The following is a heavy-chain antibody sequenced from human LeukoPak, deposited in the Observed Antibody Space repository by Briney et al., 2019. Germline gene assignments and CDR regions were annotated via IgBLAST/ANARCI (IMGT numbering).Heavy chain of an antibody. V-gene: IGHV1-8*03. Sequence: ASVKVSCKASGYTFTSYDINWVRQATGQGLEWMGWMNPNSGNTGYAQKFQGRVTITRNTSISTAYMELSSLRSEDTAVYYCAREGDYYDSSGYYMRAPHRNWFDPWGQGTLVTVSS. J-gene: IGHJ5*02. D-gene: IGHD3-22*01. CDR1: GYTFTSYD. CDR2: MNPNSGNT. CDR3: AREGDYYDSSGYYMRAPHRNWFDP.